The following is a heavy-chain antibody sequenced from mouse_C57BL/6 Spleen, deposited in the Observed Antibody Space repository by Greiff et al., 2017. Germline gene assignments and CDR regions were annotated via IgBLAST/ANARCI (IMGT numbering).Heavy chain of an antibody. J-gene: IGHJ2*01. Sequence: VQLQQPGAELVMPGASVKLSCKASGYTFTSYWMHWVKQRPGQGLEWIGEIDPSDSYTNYNQKFKGKSTLTVDKSSSTAYMQLSSLTSEDSAVYYCARSDDGYYLYYFDYWGQGTTLTVSS. CDR3: ARSDDGYYLYYFDY. CDR2: IDPSDSYT. V-gene: IGHV1-69*01. CDR1: GYTFTSYW. D-gene: IGHD2-3*01.